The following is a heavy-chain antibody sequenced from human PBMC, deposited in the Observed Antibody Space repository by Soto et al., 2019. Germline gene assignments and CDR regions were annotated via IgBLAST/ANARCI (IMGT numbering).Heavy chain of an antibody. Sequence: GSLRLSCVASGFTFSSSRMNWVRQAPGKGLEWVSFISSSSDYMYYADSVKGRFTVSRDNAKNSLYLQMDSLRAEDTAVYYCARDGITMIRGITVFDFWGQRTLVTVSS. J-gene: IGHJ4*02. V-gene: IGHV3-21*01. D-gene: IGHD3-10*01. CDR1: GFTFSSSR. CDR2: ISSSSDYM. CDR3: ARDGITMIRGITVFDF.